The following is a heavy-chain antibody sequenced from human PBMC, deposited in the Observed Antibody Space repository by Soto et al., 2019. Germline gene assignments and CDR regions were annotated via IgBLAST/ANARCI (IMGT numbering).Heavy chain of an antibody. CDR2: INPNSGGT. J-gene: IGHJ4*02. V-gene: IGHV1-2*02. CDR1: GYTFTGYY. Sequence: ASVKVSCKASGYTFTGYYMHWLRQSPGQGLEWMGWINPNSGGTNYAQKFQGRVTMTRDTSISTAYMELSRLRSDDTAVYYCARDLGYYDILTGYYNRRFDYWGQGTLVTVSS. CDR3: ARDLGYYDILTGYYNRRFDY. D-gene: IGHD3-9*01.